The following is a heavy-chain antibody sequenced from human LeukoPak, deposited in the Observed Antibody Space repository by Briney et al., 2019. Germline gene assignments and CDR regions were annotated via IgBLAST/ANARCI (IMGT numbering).Heavy chain of an antibody. D-gene: IGHD1-26*01. J-gene: IGHJ6*03. V-gene: IGHV4-61*09. Sequence: SETLSLTCTVSDDPINSGVYYWNGIRQPARKGLEWIGHIYTSGTTTNSNPSLKSRVAISLDTSKNHFSLKLSSVTAADTAVYYCARAKKRSGRSRNFYLDVWGKGTTVTVSS. CDR2: IYTSGTTT. CDR1: DDPINSGVYY. CDR3: ARAKKRSGRSRNFYLDV.